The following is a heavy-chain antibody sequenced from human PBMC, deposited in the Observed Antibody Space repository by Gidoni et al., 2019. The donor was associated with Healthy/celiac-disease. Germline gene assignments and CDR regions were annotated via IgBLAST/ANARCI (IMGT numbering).Heavy chain of an antibody. CDR2: ILPIFGTE. CDR1: GGTFSIYA. J-gene: IGHJ2*01. D-gene: IGHD2-2*01. Sequence: QVQLVQSRAKVKKPGSSLQVSCKASGGTFSIYAITCVGQAPEQGLEWMGGILPIFGTENYAQKFQGRVTITADESTSTAYMELSSLRSEDTAVYYCARAGLDIVVVPAASTYWYFDLWGRGTLVTVSS. CDR3: ARAGLDIVVVPAASTYWYFDL. V-gene: IGHV1-69*01.